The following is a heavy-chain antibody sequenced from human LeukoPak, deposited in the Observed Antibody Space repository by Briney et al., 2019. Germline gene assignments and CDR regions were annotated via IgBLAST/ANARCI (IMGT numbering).Heavy chain of an antibody. CDR2: ISAYNGNT. CDR1: GYTFTSYG. CDR3: ARAVRGYSGYGFDP. V-gene: IGHV1-18*01. D-gene: IGHD5-12*01. J-gene: IGHJ5*02. Sequence: ASVKVSCKASGYTFTSYGISWVRQAPGQGLEWMGWISAYNGNTNYAQKLQGRVTMTTDASTSTAYMELRSLRSDDTAVYYCARAVRGYSGYGFDPWGQGTLVTVSS.